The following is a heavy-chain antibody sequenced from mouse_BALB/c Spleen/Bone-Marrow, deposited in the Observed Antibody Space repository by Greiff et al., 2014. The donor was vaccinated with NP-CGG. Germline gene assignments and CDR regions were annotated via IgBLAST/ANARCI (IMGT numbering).Heavy chain of an antibody. CDR2: IDPANGNT. Sequence: VQLKESGAELVKPGASVKLSCTASGFNIKDTYMHWVKQRPEQGLEWIGRIDPANGNTKYDPKFQGKATITADTSSNTAYLQLSSLTSEDTAAYYCARRDDGYYTYWGQGTLVTVSA. J-gene: IGHJ3*01. D-gene: IGHD2-3*01. V-gene: IGHV14-3*02. CDR1: GFNIKDTY. CDR3: ARRDDGYYTY.